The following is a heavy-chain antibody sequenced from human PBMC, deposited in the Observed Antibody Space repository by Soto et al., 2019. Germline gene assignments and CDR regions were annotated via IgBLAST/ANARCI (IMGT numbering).Heavy chain of an antibody. CDR1: GFTFSTYW. D-gene: IGHD2-21*02. Sequence: PGGSLRLSCTASGFTFSTYWMNWVRQAPGKGLEWVANIKEDGSEKYYVDSVKGRFTISRDNGKNSLYLQMNSLGADDTAVYYCTREPPTYCGGDCNSLWGQGTLVTVSS. CDR2: IKEDGSEK. CDR3: TREPPTYCGGDCNSL. V-gene: IGHV3-7*04. J-gene: IGHJ4*02.